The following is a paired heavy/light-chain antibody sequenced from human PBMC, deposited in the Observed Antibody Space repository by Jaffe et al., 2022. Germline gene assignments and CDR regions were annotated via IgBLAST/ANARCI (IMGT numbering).Heavy chain of an antibody. CDR1: GFMFSDSA. V-gene: IGHV3-73*02. CDR3: TRLPRDNDILTAHDS. CDR2: IRSKVKSYAT. D-gene: IGHD3-9*01. Sequence: EVQLVESGGGLVQPGGSLKISCAGSGFMFSDSAIHWVRQASGKGLEWVGRIRSKVKSYATGYIESVNGRFTISRDDSKNTAYLQMSNLRTEDTAVYYCTRLPRDNDILTAHDSWGQGTLVTVSS. J-gene: IGHJ5*01.
Light chain of an antibody. CDR3: QHYFNIPLT. CDR2: KTS. J-gene: IGKJ4*01. V-gene: IGKV1-5*03. CDR1: QSVNTW. Sequence: DIQMTQSPSTLSASVGDRVTITCRASQSVNTWLAWYQQKPGKGPKLLIYKTSSLESGVPSRFSGSGSGTEFSLTISSLQPDDFATYYCQHYFNIPLTFGGGTKVEIK.